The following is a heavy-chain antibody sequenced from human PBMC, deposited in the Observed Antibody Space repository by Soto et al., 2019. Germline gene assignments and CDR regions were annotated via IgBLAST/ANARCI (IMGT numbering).Heavy chain of an antibody. CDR3: ARPSNNYVAH. CDR2: INPGDSES. D-gene: IGHD4-4*01. Sequence: GESLKISLKASGYRFSNYWIGLVRQMPGKVLEWMAIINPGDSESIYSPSFQGQVTISADKSISTAYLQWKSLKASDTAMYYCARPSNNYVAHWGQGTLVTVSS. CDR1: GYRFSNYW. V-gene: IGHV5-51*01. J-gene: IGHJ4*02.